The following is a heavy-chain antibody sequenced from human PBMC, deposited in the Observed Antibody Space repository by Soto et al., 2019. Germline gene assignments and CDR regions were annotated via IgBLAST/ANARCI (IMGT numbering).Heavy chain of an antibody. CDR2: IKQDGSEK. CDR1: GFTFSSYW. D-gene: IGHD4-17*01. V-gene: IGHV3-7*01. J-gene: IGHJ6*03. Sequence: GGSLRLSCAASGFTFSSYWMSWVRQAPGKGLEWVANIKQDGSEKYYVDSVKGRFTISRDNAKNSLYLQMNSLRAEDTAVYYCARITMTRGRRNDYYYYMDVWGKGTTVTVSS. CDR3: ARITMTRGRRNDYYYYMDV.